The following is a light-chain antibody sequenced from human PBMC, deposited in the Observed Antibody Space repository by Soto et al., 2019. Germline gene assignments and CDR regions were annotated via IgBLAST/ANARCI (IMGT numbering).Light chain of an antibody. Sequence: QAVVTQEPSLTVSPGGTVTLTCASSTGAVTSDYYVNWFQQKPGQAPRALIYSTSNRNSWTPARFSGSLLGDKAALTLSGVQPEDEAEYYCLLYYGGAQVWVFGGGTKLTVL. J-gene: IGLJ3*02. V-gene: IGLV7-43*01. CDR1: TGAVTSDYY. CDR2: STS. CDR3: LLYYGGAQVWV.